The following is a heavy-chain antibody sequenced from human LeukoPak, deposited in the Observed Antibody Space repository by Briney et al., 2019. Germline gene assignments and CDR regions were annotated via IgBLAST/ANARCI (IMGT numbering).Heavy chain of an antibody. V-gene: IGHV6-1*01. Sequence: SQTLSLTCAISGDSVSSNSAAWNWIRQSPSRGLEWLGRTYYRSKWYNDYAVSVKSRITINPDTSKNQFSLKLSSVTAADTAVYYCARGPPYYGSGSYTPARHYFDYWGQGTLVTVSS. CDR3: ARGPPYYGSGSYTPARHYFDY. CDR1: GDSVSSNSAA. J-gene: IGHJ4*02. D-gene: IGHD3-10*01. CDR2: TYYRSKWYN.